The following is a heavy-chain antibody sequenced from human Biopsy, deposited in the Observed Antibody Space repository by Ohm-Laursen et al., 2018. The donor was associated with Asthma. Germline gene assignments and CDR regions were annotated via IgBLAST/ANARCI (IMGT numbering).Heavy chain of an antibody. CDR2: INSVFGTT. V-gene: IGHV1-69*13. CDR3: ARKAGSCISRSCYSLDF. D-gene: IGHD2-15*01. Sequence: ASVNVSCQALGRTFNTYVIGWGRQDPGQGIEWLGGINSVFGTTTYPQKSQDRVTITADDSTSTVYMELSSLRSEDTAVYYCARKAGSCISRSCYSLDFWGQGTLVTVSS. J-gene: IGHJ4*02. CDR1: GRTFNTYV.